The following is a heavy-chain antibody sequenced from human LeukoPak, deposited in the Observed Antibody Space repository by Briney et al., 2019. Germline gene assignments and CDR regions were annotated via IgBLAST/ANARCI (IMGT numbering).Heavy chain of an antibody. D-gene: IGHD3-3*01. J-gene: IGHJ4*02. CDR2: IYYSGRT. Sequence: SETLSLTCAVYGGSFSGYYWSWIRQPPGKGLEWIGSIYYSGRTYYNPSLKSRVTISVDTSKNQFSLKLSSVTAADTAVYYCERASGPFGVADYWGQGTLVTVSS. CDR1: GGSFSGYY. V-gene: IGHV4-34*01. CDR3: ERASGPFGVADY.